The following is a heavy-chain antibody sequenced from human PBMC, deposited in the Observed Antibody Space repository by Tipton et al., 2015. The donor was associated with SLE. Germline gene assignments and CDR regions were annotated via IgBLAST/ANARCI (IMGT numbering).Heavy chain of an antibody. J-gene: IGHJ4*02. Sequence: SLRLSCAASGFTFSSYNMNWVRQAPGKGLEWVSYISTTGNTIYYADSVKGRFTISRDNAKNSLFLQMNSLRAEDTAVYYCARDGLRGIGKFFDYWGQGTLVTVSS. D-gene: IGHD3/OR15-3a*01. CDR2: ISTTGNTI. V-gene: IGHV3-48*01. CDR1: GFTFSSYN. CDR3: ARDGLRGIGKFFDY.